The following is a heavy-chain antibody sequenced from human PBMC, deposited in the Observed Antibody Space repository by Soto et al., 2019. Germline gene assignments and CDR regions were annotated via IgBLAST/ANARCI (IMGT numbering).Heavy chain of an antibody. D-gene: IGHD2-2*02. V-gene: IGHV4-38-2*01. J-gene: IGHJ3*02. CDR1: GYSISSGYY. Sequence: NPSETLSLTCAVSGYSISSGYYWGWIRQPPGKGLEWIGSIYHSGSTYYNPSLKSRVTISVDTSKNQFSLKLSSVTAADTAVYYCASVAPVPAAIGDAFDIWGQGTMVTVS. CDR3: ASVAPVPAAIGDAFDI. CDR2: IYHSGST.